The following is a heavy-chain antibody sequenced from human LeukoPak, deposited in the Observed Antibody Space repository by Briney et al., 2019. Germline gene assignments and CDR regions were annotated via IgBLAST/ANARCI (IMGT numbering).Heavy chain of an antibody. CDR3: ARDSGATFDY. J-gene: IGHJ4*01. V-gene: IGHV3-7*01. D-gene: IGHD1-26*01. CDR2: IKQDGSEK. Sequence: PGGSLRLSCAASVFTFSNYWMSWVRQAPGKGLEWVANIKQDGSEKYYVDSVKGRFTISRDNAKNSLYLQMNSLRVEDTAVYYCARDSGATFDYWGHGTLVTVSS. CDR1: VFTFSNYW.